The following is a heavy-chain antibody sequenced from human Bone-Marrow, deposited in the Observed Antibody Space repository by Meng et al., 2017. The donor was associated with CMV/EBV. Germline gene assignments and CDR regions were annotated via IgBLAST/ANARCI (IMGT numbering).Heavy chain of an antibody. Sequence: SETLSLTCAVYGGSFSGYYWSWIRQPPGKGLEWIGEINHSGSTNYNPSLKSRVTISVDTSKNQFSLKLSSVTAADTAVYYCAKEGAAGNWADFDPWGQGTLVTVSS. V-gene: IGHV4-34*01. D-gene: IGHD6-13*01. CDR2: INHSGST. CDR3: AKEGAAGNWADFDP. J-gene: IGHJ5*02. CDR1: GGSFSGYY.